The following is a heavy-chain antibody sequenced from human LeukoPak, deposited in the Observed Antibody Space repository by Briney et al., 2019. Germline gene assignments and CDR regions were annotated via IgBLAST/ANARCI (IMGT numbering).Heavy chain of an antibody. Sequence: SETLSLTCAVYGGSFSGYYWSWIRQPPGKGLEWIGEINHSGSTNYNPSLKSRVTISVDTSKNQFSLKLSSVTAADTAVYYCARHVVLLWFGELLSNWFDPWGQGTLVTVSS. V-gene: IGHV4-34*01. D-gene: IGHD3-10*01. J-gene: IGHJ5*02. CDR2: INHSGST. CDR3: ARHVVLLWFGELLSNWFDP. CDR1: GGSFSGYY.